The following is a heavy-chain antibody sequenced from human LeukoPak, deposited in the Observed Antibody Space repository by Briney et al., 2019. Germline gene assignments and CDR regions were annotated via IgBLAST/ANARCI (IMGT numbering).Heavy chain of an antibody. J-gene: IGHJ6*02. CDR2: FDPEDGET. CDR1: GYTLTELS. Sequence: ASVKVSCKVSGYTLTELSMHWVRQAPGKGLEWMGGFDPEDGETIYAQKFQGRVTMTEDTSTDTAYMELSSLRSEDTAVYYCATDVPNCSSTSCYLSRYCYYGMDVWGQGTTVTVSS. D-gene: IGHD2-2*01. CDR3: ATDVPNCSSTSCYLSRYCYYGMDV. V-gene: IGHV1-24*01.